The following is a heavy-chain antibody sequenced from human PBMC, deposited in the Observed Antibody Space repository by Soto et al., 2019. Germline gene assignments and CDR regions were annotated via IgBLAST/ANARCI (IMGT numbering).Heavy chain of an antibody. CDR3: ASFGYIWGSYRYLSGSAFDI. J-gene: IGHJ3*02. CDR1: GGSISSSSYY. V-gene: IGHV4-39*01. Sequence: PSETLSLTCTVSGGSISSSSYYWGWIRQPPGKGLEWIGSIYYSGSTYYNPPLKSRVTISVDTSKNQFSLKLSSVTAADTAVYYCASFGYIWGSYRYLSGSAFDIWGQGTMVTVSS. D-gene: IGHD3-16*02. CDR2: IYYSGST.